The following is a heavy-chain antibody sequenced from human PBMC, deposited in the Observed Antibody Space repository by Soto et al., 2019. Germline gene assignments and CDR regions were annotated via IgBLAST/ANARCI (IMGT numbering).Heavy chain of an antibody. Sequence: GGSLRLSCAASGFTFSNAWMSWVRQAPGKGLEWVGRIKNKTDGGTTDYAAPVKGRFTISRDESKNTLYLQMNSLKTENTAVYYCTPDDLGFDYWGQGTLVTVSS. D-gene: IGHD3-16*01. V-gene: IGHV3-15*01. CDR2: IKNKTDGGTT. CDR3: TPDDLGFDY. J-gene: IGHJ4*02. CDR1: GFTFSNAW.